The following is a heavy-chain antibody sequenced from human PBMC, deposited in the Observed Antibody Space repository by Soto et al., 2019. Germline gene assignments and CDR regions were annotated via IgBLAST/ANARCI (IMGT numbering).Heavy chain of an antibody. CDR1: GYTFTNYG. J-gene: IGHJ5*02. CDR2: ISAYNGNT. Sequence: GPVKVSCKASGYTFTNYGISWVRQAPGQGLEWMGWISAYNGNTNYAQKLQGRVTMTTDKSKNQFSLKLSSVTAADTAVYYCARVKAARLHWFDPWGRGTLVTV. D-gene: IGHD6-6*01. CDR3: ARVKAARLHWFDP. V-gene: IGHV1-18*01.